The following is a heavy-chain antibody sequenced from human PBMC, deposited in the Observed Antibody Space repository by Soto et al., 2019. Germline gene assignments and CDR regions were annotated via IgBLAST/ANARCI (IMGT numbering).Heavy chain of an antibody. CDR2: IYYSGST. J-gene: IGHJ4*02. D-gene: IGHD2-15*01. V-gene: IGHV4-39*01. Sequence: QLQLQESGPGLVKPSETLSLTCTVSGGSISSSSYYWGWIRQPPGKGLEWIGSIYYSGSTYYNPSLKSRVTISVDTSKNQCSLKLSSVTAADTAVYYCAGPGCSGGSCYFDYWGQGTLVTVSS. CDR1: GGSISSSSYY. CDR3: AGPGCSGGSCYFDY.